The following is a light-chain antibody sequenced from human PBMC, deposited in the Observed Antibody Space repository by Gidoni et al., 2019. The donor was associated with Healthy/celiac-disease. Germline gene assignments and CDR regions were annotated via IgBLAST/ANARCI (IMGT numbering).Light chain of an antibody. CDR1: QSVSTSY. CDR3: QQYGSSPRYS. V-gene: IGKV3-20*01. CDR2: GAS. J-gene: IGKJ2*03. Sequence: ETVLTQPPGTLSLSPGERATLSCRASQSVSTSYLAWYQQKPGQAPRLLIYGASSRATGIPDRFSGSGSGTDFTLTISRLEPEDFAVYYCQQYGSSPRYSFGPXTKLEIK.